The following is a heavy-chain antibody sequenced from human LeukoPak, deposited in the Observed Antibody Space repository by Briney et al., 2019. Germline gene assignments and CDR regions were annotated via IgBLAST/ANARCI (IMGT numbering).Heavy chain of an antibody. J-gene: IGHJ4*02. CDR1: GFTFSNYA. CDR2: ISSTGGST. V-gene: IGHV3-64D*06. Sequence: PGGSLRLSCSASGFTFSNYAMHWVRQAPGRGLEYVLVISSTGGSTYYADSVKGRFTVSRDNSKNTLYLQVSSLRAEDTAVYYCVKECLVIINYYFDYWGQGTLVTVSS. CDR3: VKECLVIINYYFDY. D-gene: IGHD3-22*01.